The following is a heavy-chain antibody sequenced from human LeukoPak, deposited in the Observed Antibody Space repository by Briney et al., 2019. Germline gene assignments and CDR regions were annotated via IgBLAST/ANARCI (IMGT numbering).Heavy chain of an antibody. Sequence: QPGRSLRLSCAASGFTFSTYTMHWVRQATGTGLQWVAAISSDGNNKFYADSVRGRFTISRDSSKSTLYLELNSLRPEDTAIYYCARKGGTVINYRPFDYWGQGTRVTVSS. D-gene: IGHD1-7*01. CDR2: ISSDGNNK. V-gene: IGHV3-30*04. CDR1: GFTFSTYT. J-gene: IGHJ4*02. CDR3: ARKGGTVINYRPFDY.